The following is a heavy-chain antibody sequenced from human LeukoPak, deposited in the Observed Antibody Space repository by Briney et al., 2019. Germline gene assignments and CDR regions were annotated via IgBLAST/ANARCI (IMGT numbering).Heavy chain of an antibody. Sequence: GASVKVSCKASGGTFSSYAISWVRQAPGQGLEWMGGIITMFGTANYAQKFQGRVTITADESTSTAYMELSSLRSEDTAVYYCARGTARDYCTITSFHQISSFDYWGQGTLVTVSS. D-gene: IGHD2-2*01. CDR2: IITMFGTA. J-gene: IGHJ4*02. CDR1: GGTFSSYA. V-gene: IGHV1-69*01. CDR3: ARGTARDYCTITSFHQISSFDY.